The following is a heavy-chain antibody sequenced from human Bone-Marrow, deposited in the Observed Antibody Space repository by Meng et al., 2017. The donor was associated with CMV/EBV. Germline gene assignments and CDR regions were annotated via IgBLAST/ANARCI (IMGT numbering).Heavy chain of an antibody. CDR1: GFTVSSNY. D-gene: IGHD1-26*01. CDR2: IRSKANSYAT. V-gene: IGHV3-73*01. CDR3: TRRVWDFGYYYGMDV. Sequence: GESLKISCAASGFTVSSNYMSWVRQASGKGLEWVGRIRSKANSYATAYAASVKGRFTISRDDSKNTAYLQMNSLKTEDTAVYYCTRRVWDFGYYYGMDVWGQGTTVTVSS. J-gene: IGHJ6*02.